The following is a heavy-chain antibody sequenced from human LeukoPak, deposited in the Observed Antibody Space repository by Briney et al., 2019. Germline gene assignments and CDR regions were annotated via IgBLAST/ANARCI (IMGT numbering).Heavy chain of an antibody. D-gene: IGHD3-10*01. V-gene: IGHV3-74*01. Sequence: GGSLRLSCAASGFSFSSYWMHWVRQGPEKGLVWVSRINRDGSSRNYADSVKGRFTISTDNAKNTLYLQMNSLRAEDTAVYYCAREGFSGSYDALDIWGQGTMVTVSS. CDR3: AREGFSGSYDALDI. CDR2: INRDGSSR. J-gene: IGHJ3*02. CDR1: GFSFSSYW.